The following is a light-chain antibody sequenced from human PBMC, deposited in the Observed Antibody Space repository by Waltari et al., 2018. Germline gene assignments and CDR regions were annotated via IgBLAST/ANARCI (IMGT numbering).Light chain of an antibody. CDR1: SGDDCGYNY. Sequence: QSALTQPPSASGSPGQSVTIPCTGTSGDDCGYNYVCLYPQHPGKAPNLMIYEVTKRPSGVPYRFSASKSGNTASLTVSGRQAEDEAYYYCNSYAGSNKWVFGGGTKLTVL. CDR2: EVT. J-gene: IGLJ3*02. CDR3: NSYAGSNKWV. V-gene: IGLV2-8*01.